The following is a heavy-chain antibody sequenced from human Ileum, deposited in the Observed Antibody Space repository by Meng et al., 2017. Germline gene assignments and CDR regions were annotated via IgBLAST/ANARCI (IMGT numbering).Heavy chain of an antibody. CDR3: AKAAAYNLDI. V-gene: IGHV4-4*02. CDR2: IFQSGST. J-gene: IGHJ4*02. D-gene: IGHD1-14*01. CDR1: GVSISSAIW. Sequence: QVQLQGPGPGLVKPSGTLSLPCAVSGVSISSAIWWGWVRQPPGKGLEWIGEIFQSGSTNYNPSLKSRVSISVDKSKNHLSLSLSSVTAADTAVYYCAKAAAYNLDIWGQGALVTVSS.